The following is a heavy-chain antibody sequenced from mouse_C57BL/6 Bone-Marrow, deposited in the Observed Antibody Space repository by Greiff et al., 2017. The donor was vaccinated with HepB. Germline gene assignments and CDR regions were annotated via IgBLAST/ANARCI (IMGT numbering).Heavy chain of an antibody. Sequence: QVQLKQPGAELVRPGSSVKLSCKASGYTFTSYWMDWVKQRPGQGLEWIGNIYPSDSETHYNQKFKDKATLTVDKSSSTAYMQLSSLTSEDSAVYYGARSGEHYDGSSYVRWYFDVWGTGTTVTVSS. CDR3: ARSGEHYDGSSYVRWYFDV. V-gene: IGHV1-61*01. D-gene: IGHD1-1*01. CDR1: GYTFTSYW. J-gene: IGHJ1*03. CDR2: IYPSDSET.